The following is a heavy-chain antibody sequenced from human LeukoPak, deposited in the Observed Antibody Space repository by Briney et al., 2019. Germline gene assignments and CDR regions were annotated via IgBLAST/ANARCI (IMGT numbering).Heavy chain of an antibody. CDR3: AREAYSSGYPHVFWFDP. V-gene: IGHV1-2*06. Sequence: ASVKVSCKASGYTFTGYYMHWVRQAPGQGLEWMGRINPNSGGTNYAQKFQGRVTMTRDTSTSTVYMELSSLRSEDTAVYYCAREAYSSGYPHVFWFDPWGQGTLVTVSS. CDR2: INPNSGGT. D-gene: IGHD3-22*01. CDR1: GYTFTGYY. J-gene: IGHJ5*02.